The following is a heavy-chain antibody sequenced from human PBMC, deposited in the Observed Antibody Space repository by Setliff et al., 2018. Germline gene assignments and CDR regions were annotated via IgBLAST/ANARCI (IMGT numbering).Heavy chain of an antibody. CDR3: ARGQTVGPNSGKDY. Sequence: SVKVSCKASGGTFSSYGISWVRQGPGQGLEWMGGTIPIFGTTDYAQKFQGRVTIITDESTSTAFMQLSSLRSEDSSMYYCARGQTVGPNSGKDYWGQGTLVTVSS. J-gene: IGHJ4*02. CDR1: GGTFSSYG. V-gene: IGHV1-69*05. D-gene: IGHD1-26*01. CDR2: TIPIFGTT.